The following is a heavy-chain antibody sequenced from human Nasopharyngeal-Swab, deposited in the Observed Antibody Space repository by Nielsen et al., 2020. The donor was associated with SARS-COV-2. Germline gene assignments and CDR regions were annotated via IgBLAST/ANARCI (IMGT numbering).Heavy chain of an antibody. Sequence: VRQAPGKGLEWVANIKQDGSEKYYVDSVKGRFTISRDNAKNSLYLQMNSLRAEDTAVYYCARDLRYSSSWYVGISYFDYWGQGTLVTVSS. J-gene: IGHJ4*02. CDR3: ARDLRYSSSWYVGISYFDY. V-gene: IGHV3-7*01. D-gene: IGHD6-13*01. CDR2: IKQDGSEK.